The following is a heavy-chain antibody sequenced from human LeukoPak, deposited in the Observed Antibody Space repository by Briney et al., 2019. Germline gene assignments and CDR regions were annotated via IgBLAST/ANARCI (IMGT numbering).Heavy chain of an antibody. J-gene: IGHJ6*03. CDR2: INAGNGNT. Sequence: ASVKVSCKASGYTFTSYDINWVRQATGQGLEWMGWINAGNGNTKYSQKFQGRVTITRDTSTSTAYMELSSLRSEDTAVYYCARDHRAARPHYYYYMDVWGKGTTVTVSS. D-gene: IGHD6-6*01. CDR1: GYTFTSYD. CDR3: ARDHRAARPHYYYYMDV. V-gene: IGHV1-3*01.